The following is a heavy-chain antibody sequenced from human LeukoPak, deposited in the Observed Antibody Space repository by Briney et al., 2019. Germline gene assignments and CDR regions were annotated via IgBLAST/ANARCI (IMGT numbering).Heavy chain of an antibody. J-gene: IGHJ6*03. Sequence: GGSLRLSCEASGFTFSSYWMTWARQAPGKGLEWVANIKQDGSENSYVDSVKGRFTISRDNAKNSLYLQMNSLRAEDTAVYYCARGSSGWRGNYYYYYMDVWGKGTTVTVSS. CDR3: ARGSSGWRGNYYYYYMDV. CDR2: IKQDGSEN. D-gene: IGHD6-19*01. CDR1: GFTFSSYW. V-gene: IGHV3-7*03.